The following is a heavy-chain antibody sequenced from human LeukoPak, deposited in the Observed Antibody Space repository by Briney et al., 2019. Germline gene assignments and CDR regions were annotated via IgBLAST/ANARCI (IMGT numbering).Heavy chain of an antibody. J-gene: IGHJ4*02. D-gene: IGHD3-9*01. Sequence: GESLKISCKCSEYRFPSYWIAWVRQTPGKGLEWMALIYPGDSDTKYSPSFQGQVTVSVDKSISTAYLQWSSLKASDTAMYYCARGASAIGNYNILTGYYNDYFDYWGQGTLVTVFS. V-gene: IGHV5-51*01. CDR3: ARGASAIGNYNILTGYYNDYFDY. CDR1: EYRFPSYW. CDR2: IYPGDSDT.